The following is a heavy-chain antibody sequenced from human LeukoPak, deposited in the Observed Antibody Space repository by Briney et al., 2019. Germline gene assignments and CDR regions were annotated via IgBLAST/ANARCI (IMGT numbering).Heavy chain of an antibody. J-gene: IGHJ4*02. CDR3: ARGSDFFDY. CDR2: IYYSGSA. Sequence: SETLSLTCTVSGGSISSSTYYWGWIRRPPGKGLEWIGSIYYSGSAYYNPSLKSRVSISIDTSKNQFSLTLNSVTAADTAVYYCARGSDFFDYWGQGTLVTVSS. V-gene: IGHV4-39*07. CDR1: GGSISSSTYY.